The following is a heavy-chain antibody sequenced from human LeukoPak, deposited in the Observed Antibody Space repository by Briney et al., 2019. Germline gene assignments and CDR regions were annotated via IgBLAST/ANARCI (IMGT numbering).Heavy chain of an antibody. J-gene: IGHJ6*02. CDR3: ARDNGGYCSSTSCLYYYYGMDV. CDR1: GFPFRSYS. CDR2: ISSIHSTI. V-gene: IGHV3-48*02. Sequence: GGSLRLSCAASGFPFRSYSMNWVRPAPGKGLAGVSYISSIHSTIYYADSVKGRFTISRDNAKNSLYLQMNSLRDEDTAVYYCARDNGGYCSSTSCLYYYYGMDVWGQGTTVTVSS. D-gene: IGHD2-2*01.